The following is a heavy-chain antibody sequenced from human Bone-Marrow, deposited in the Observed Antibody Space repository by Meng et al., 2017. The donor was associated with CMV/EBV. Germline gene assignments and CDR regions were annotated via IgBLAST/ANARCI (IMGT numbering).Heavy chain of an antibody. CDR3: ARDSDHSGYQSYFDY. Sequence: GESLKISCAGSGFTFSSYAMHWVRQAPGKGLEWVAVISYDGTDEYYADSVKGRFTISRDNSKNTLYLQMNSLRAEGTAVYYCARDSDHSGYQSYFDYWGQGTLVTVSS. CDR2: ISYDGTDE. D-gene: IGHD2-15*01. CDR1: GFTFSSYA. J-gene: IGHJ4*02. V-gene: IGHV3-30*04.